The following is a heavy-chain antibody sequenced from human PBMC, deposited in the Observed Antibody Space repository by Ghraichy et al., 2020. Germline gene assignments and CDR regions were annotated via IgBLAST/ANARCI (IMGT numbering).Heavy chain of an antibody. Sequence: SETLSLTCTVSGYSISSGYYWGWIRQPPGKGLEWIGSISHGGSTNYNQSLKSRVTISEDTSKNQFSLKLRSVTAADTAVYYCARSGAAGRYHYYYGMDVWGQCTTVTVSS. CDR3: ARSGAAGRYHYYYGMDV. D-gene: IGHD6-13*01. CDR2: ISHGGST. J-gene: IGHJ6*02. V-gene: IGHV4-38-2*02. CDR1: GYSISSGYY.